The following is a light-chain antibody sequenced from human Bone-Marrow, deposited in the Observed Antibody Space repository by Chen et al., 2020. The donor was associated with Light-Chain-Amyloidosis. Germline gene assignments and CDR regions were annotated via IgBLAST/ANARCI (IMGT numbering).Light chain of an antibody. CDR1: SIGSTS. Sequence: SYVLTQPSSVSVAPGQTATTACGGNSIGSTSVHWYQQTPGQGPLLVVYDDSDRPSGIPERLSGSNSGNTATLTVSRVEAGDEADYYCQVWDRSSDRPVFGGGTKLTVL. CDR3: QVWDRSSDRPV. J-gene: IGLJ3*02. CDR2: DDS. V-gene: IGLV3-21*02.